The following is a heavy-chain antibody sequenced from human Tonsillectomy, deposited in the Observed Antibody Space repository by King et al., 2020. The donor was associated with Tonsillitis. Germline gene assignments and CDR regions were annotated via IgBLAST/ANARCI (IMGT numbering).Heavy chain of an antibody. J-gene: IGHJ4*02. Sequence: QLQESGPGLVKPSETLSLTCTVSGGSISSSYYYWGWIRQPPGKGLEWIGSFYYSGSTYYNPSLKSRVTISVDTSKNQLSLKLSSVTAADTAVYYCARARYSGSFTTWGAYYFDFWGQGALVTVSS. D-gene: IGHD1-26*01. V-gene: IGHV4-39*07. CDR1: GGSISSSYYY. CDR2: FYYSGST. CDR3: ARARYSGSFTTWGAYYFDF.